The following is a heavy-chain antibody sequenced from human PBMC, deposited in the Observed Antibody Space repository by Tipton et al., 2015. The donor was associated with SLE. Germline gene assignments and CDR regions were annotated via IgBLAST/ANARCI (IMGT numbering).Heavy chain of an antibody. CDR3: ARGSGGYSYGGVYYYSMDV. CDR2: INHSGST. D-gene: IGHD5-18*01. V-gene: IGHV4-34*01. CDR1: GGSFSDYY. J-gene: IGHJ6*03. Sequence: TLSLTCAVYGGSFSDYYWSWIRQPPGKGLEWIGEINHSGSTTYNPSLKSRVTISVDTSKNQFSLRLSSVTAADTAVFYCARGSGGYSYGGVYYYSMDVWGKGTTVTVSS.